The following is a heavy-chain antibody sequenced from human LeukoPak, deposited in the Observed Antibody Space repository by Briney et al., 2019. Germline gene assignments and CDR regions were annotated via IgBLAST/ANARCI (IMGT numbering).Heavy chain of an antibody. CDR3: ARDDHSGIDP. V-gene: IGHV3-7*01. J-gene: IGHJ5*02. D-gene: IGHD6-13*01. CDR2: IKQDGSEK. Sequence: PGGSLRLSCAASGLTFSSYWMSWVRQAPGKGLEWVANIKQDGSEKYYVDSVKGRFTISRDNAKNSLYLQMNSLRAEDTAVYYCARDDHSGIDPWGQGTLVTVSS. CDR1: GLTFSSYW.